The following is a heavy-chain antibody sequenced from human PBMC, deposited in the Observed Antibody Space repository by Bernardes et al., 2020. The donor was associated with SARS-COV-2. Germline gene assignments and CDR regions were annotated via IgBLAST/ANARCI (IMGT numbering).Heavy chain of an antibody. V-gene: IGHV3-33*01. J-gene: IGHJ6*02. CDR3: ARTGIAAAGGYYYGMDV. CDR2: LWYDGRNQ. D-gene: IGHD6-13*01. CDR1: GFTFSSSG. Sequence: EEALCLSCAASGFTFSSSGLHWVRQAPGPGLAWVAVLWYDGRNQYYADSVKGRFTISRDNSKNTLYLQMNSLRAEDTAVYYCARTGIAAAGGYYYGMDVWGQGTTVNVSS.